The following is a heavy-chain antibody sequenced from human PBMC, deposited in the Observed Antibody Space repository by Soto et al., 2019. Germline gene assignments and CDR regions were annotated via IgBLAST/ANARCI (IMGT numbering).Heavy chain of an antibody. CDR3: ARDPHEFWTSYWFDP. V-gene: IGHV1-18*01. D-gene: IGHD3-3*01. CDR1: GYTFNTYG. J-gene: IGHJ5*02. Sequence: ASVKVSCKTSGYTFNTYGINLVRQAPGQGLELMGWISAYDGKTTYAEKFQGRVTLTTDTSTSTAYMELRSLRSDDTAIYYCARDPHEFWTSYWFDPWRQGTPVTVSS. CDR2: ISAYDGKT.